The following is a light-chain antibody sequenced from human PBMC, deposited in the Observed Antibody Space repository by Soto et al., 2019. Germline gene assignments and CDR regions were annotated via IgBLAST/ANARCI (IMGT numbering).Light chain of an antibody. CDR1: QSISIY. V-gene: IGKV1-39*01. Sequence: DIQMTQSPSSLSASVGDRVSITCRASQSISIYLNWYQQKPGKAPNLLISAASSLQSGVPLRFSGSGSGTDFTLTISSLQPEDFATYYCQQSYSVPLTFGGGTKVDIK. J-gene: IGKJ4*01. CDR2: AAS. CDR3: QQSYSVPLT.